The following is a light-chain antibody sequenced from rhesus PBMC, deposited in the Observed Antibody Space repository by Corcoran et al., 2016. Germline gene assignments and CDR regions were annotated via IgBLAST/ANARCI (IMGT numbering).Light chain of an antibody. Sequence: DIQMTQSPSSLSASVGDRVTITCRASQGISNWLAWYQQKPGKAPKLLIYRASNLETGVPSRFSGSGSGTDCNLTISSLQPEDIATYYCQQHDNSPYSFGQGTKVEIK. V-gene: IGKV1-69*01. CDR3: QQHDNSPYS. J-gene: IGKJ2*01. CDR2: RAS. CDR1: QGISNW.